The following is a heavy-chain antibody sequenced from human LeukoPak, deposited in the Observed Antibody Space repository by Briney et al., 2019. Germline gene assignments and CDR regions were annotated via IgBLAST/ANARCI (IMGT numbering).Heavy chain of an antibody. CDR3: ARAWSRRDYYYYMDV. V-gene: IGHV1-46*01. J-gene: IGHJ6*03. CDR1: GYTFTGYY. D-gene: IGHD3-3*01. Sequence: ASVKVSCKASGYTFTGYYMHWVRQAPGQGLEWMGIINPSGGSTSYAQKFQGRVTMTTDTSTSTAYMELRSLRSDDTAVYYCARAWSRRDYYYYMDVWGKGTTVTVSS. CDR2: INPSGGST.